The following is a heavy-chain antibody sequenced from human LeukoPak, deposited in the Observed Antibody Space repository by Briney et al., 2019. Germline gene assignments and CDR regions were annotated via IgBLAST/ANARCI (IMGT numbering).Heavy chain of an antibody. CDR1: GGSISSYY. Sequence: SETLSLTCTVSGGSISSYYWSWIRQPPGKGLEWIGYIYYSGSTNYNPSLKSRVTISVDTSKNQFSLKLSSVTAADTAVYYCARVPTRVRGYSSSWYVRDAFDIWGQGTMVTVSS. CDR3: ARVPTRVRGYSSSWYVRDAFDI. V-gene: IGHV4-59*08. CDR2: IYYSGST. D-gene: IGHD6-13*01. J-gene: IGHJ3*02.